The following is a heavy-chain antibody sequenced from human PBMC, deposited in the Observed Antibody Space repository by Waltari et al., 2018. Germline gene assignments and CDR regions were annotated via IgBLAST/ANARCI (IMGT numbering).Heavy chain of an antibody. V-gene: IGHV1-69*14. CDR2: IIPIFGTA. D-gene: IGHD2-2*01. Sequence: QVQLVQSGAEVKKPGSSVKVSCKASGGTFSIYAISWVRQAPGQGLEWMGGIIPIFGTANYAQKFQGRVTITADTSTDTAYMELSSLRSEDTAVYYCAIVVVPAVNDAFDIWGQGTMVTVSS. CDR3: AIVVVPAVNDAFDI. J-gene: IGHJ3*02. CDR1: GGTFSIYA.